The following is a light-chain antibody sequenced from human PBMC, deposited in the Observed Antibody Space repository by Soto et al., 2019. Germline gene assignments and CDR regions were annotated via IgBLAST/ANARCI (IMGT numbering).Light chain of an antibody. Sequence: LVLTQSPGTLSLSQGERATLSCRASQTVDRSYLGWYQQKPGQAPRFLIHGASSRATGIPDRFSGSGSGTDVTLTISRLEPEDFAVYYCKQYGSSTGTFGQGTKVDIK. CDR1: QTVDRSY. V-gene: IGKV3-20*01. CDR2: GAS. CDR3: KQYGSSTGT. J-gene: IGKJ1*01.